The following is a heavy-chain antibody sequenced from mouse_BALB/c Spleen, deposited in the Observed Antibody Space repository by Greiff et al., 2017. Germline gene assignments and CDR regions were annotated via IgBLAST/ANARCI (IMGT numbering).Heavy chain of an antibody. Sequence: VQLKESGGGLVKPGGSLKLSCAASGFTFSSYAMSWVRQTPEKRLEWVASISSGGSTYYPDSVKGRFTISRDNARNILYLQMSSLRSEDTAMYYCARGDYYGSSLAWFAYWGQGTLVTVSA. V-gene: IGHV5-6-5*01. CDR3: ARGDYYGSSLAWFAY. J-gene: IGHJ3*01. D-gene: IGHD1-1*01. CDR1: GFTFSSYA. CDR2: ISSGGST.